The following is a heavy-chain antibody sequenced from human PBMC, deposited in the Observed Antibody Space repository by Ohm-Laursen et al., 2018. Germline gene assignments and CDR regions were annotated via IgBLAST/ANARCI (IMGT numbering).Heavy chain of an antibody. CDR1: GGSISSGGYY. J-gene: IGHJ4*02. CDR3: ARSFDTYYFDL. Sequence: TLSLTCTVSGGSISSGGYYWSWIRQPAGKGLEWIGRIYSSGSTNYNPSLKSRVTMSVDTSKSQFSLKVNSVTAADTAVYYCARSFDTYYFDLWGQGTLVTVSS. CDR2: IYSSGST. V-gene: IGHV4-61*02.